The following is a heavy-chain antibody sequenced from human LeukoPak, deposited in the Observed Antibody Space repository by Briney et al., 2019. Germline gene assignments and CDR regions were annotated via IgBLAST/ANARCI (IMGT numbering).Heavy chain of an antibody. V-gene: IGHV3-23*01. J-gene: IGHJ1*01. D-gene: IGHD6-13*01. CDR3: AKATNGYSSSWYQGGYFQH. CDR2: ISGSGGST. CDR1: GFTVSSNY. Sequence: GGSLRLSCAASGFTVSSNYMSWVRQAPGKGLEWVSAISGSGGSTYYADSVKGRFTISRDNSKNTLYLQMNSLRAEDTAVYYCAKATNGYSSSWYQGGYFQHWGQGTLVTVSS.